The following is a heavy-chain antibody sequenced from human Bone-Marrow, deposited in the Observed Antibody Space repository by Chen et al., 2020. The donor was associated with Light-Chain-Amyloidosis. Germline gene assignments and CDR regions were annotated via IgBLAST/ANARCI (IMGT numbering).Heavy chain of an antibody. J-gene: IGHJ4*02. Sequence: EVLLEESGGGLIQPGGSLRLSCAASGFSVSANYMSLVRQAPGKGLEWPSVIYDGGNKFYAESVRGRFTISRDNSKNTLSLEMNNLRAEDTAMYYCARGAIDYGDSLRFWGQGTLVTVSS. V-gene: IGHV3-53*01. CDR1: GFSVSANY. D-gene: IGHD4-17*01. CDR3: ARGAIDYGDSLRF. CDR2: IYDGGNK.